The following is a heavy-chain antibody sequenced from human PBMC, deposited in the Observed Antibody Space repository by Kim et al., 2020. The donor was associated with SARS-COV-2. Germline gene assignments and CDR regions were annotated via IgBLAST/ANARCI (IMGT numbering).Heavy chain of an antibody. V-gene: IGHV1-69*04. CDR1: GGTFSSYA. Sequence: SVKVSCKASGGTFSSYAISWVRQAPGQGLEWMGRIIPILGIANYAQKFQGRVTITADKSTSTAYMELSSLRSEDTAVYYCARDPTSSGRNLWGQGTLVTVSS. J-gene: IGHJ5*02. CDR2: IIPILGIA. CDR3: ARDPTSSGRNL. D-gene: IGHD3-22*01.